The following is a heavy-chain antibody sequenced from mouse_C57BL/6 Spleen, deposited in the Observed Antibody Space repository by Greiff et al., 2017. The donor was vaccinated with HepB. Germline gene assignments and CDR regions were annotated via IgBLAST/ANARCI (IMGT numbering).Heavy chain of an antibody. V-gene: IGHV1-54*01. CDR1: GYAFTNYL. J-gene: IGHJ3*01. Sequence: VQGVESGAELVWPGTSVKVSCKASGYAFTNYLIEWVKQRPGQGLEWIGVINPGSGGTNYNEKFKGKATLTADKSSSTAYMQLSSLTSEDSAVYFCARSGDALFAYWGQGTLVTVSA. CDR2: INPGSGGT. D-gene: IGHD3-1*01. CDR3: ARSGDALFAY.